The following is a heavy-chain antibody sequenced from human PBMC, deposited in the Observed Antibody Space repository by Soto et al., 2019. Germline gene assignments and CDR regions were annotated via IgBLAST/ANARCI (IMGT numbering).Heavy chain of an antibody. J-gene: IGHJ6*02. CDR3: AKDWTIAAVSPDYGMDV. D-gene: IGHD6-13*01. CDR2: ISYDGSNK. Sequence: ESGGGVVQPGRSLRLSCAASGFTFSSYGMHWVRQAPGKGLEWVAVISYDGSNKYYADSVKGRFTISRDNSKNTLYLQMNSLRAEDTAVYYCAKDWTIAAVSPDYGMDVWGQGTTVTVSS. CDR1: GFTFSSYG. V-gene: IGHV3-30*18.